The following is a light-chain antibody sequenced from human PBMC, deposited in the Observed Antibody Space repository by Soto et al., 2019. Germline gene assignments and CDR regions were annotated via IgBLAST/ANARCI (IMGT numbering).Light chain of an antibody. Sequence: DIQMTQSPSTLSGSVGDRVTITCRASQTISSWLAWYQQKPGKAPNLLIYKASTLKSGVPSRFSGRGSGTEFALTLSGLQPDDFATYYCQHYNSYSEAFGQGTKVELK. CDR2: KAS. CDR3: QHYNSYSEA. J-gene: IGKJ1*01. CDR1: QTISSW. V-gene: IGKV1-5*03.